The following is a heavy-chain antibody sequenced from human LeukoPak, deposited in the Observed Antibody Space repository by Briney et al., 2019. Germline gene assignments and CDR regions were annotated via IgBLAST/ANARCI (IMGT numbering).Heavy chain of an antibody. V-gene: IGHV1-46*01. D-gene: IGHD2-21*01. CDR1: GYTFTSYY. CDR3: TRSVRNGHIDY. CDR2: INPSGGST. Sequence: ASVKVSCKASGYTFTSYYMHWVRQAPGQGLERMGIINPSGGSTSYAQKFQGRVTMTRSTSISTAYMELSSLRFEDTAVYYCTRSVRNGHIDYWGQGTLVTVSS. J-gene: IGHJ4*02.